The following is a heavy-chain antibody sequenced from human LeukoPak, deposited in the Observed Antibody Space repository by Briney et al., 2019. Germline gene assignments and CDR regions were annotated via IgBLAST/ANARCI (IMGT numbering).Heavy chain of an antibody. CDR1: GFTFTSYS. Sequence: GGSLRLSCAASGFTFTSYSMNWVRQAPGKGLEWVSSISSRSSHIYYADSVKGRFTISRDNAKNSLYLQMNSLRAEDTAVYYCARDLGRAEDYPTAFDYWGQGTLVTVSS. CDR3: ARDLGRAEDYPTAFDY. CDR2: ISSRSSHI. V-gene: IGHV3-21*01. J-gene: IGHJ4*02. D-gene: IGHD2-21*02.